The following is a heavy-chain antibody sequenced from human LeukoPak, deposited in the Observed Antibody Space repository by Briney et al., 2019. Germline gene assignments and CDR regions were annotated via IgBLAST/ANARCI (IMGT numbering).Heavy chain of an antibody. D-gene: IGHD4-17*01. CDR3: ARESLGSVDPRGYSTTVSQDV. V-gene: IGHV3-53*01. J-gene: IGHJ6*04. Sequence: GGSLRLSCAASGFTFSSYDMTWVRQAPGKGLEWVSVIYSDDSTYYADSVKGRFTISRDTSKNTLYLQMHSLRAEDTAIYYCARESLGSVDPRGYSTTVSQDVWGKGTTVTISS. CDR1: GFTFSSYD. CDR2: IYSDDST.